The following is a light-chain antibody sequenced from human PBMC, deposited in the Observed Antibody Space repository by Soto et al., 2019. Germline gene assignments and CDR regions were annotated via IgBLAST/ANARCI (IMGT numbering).Light chain of an antibody. V-gene: IGLV2-8*01. Sequence: LTQPPSASGSPGQSVTISCTGTSSDVGAYDYVSWYQQHPGKAPKLMIYEINKRPSGVPDRFSGSKSGNTASLTVSGLQAEDEADYYCSSFAGSNNYPYVFGTGTKVTVL. CDR1: SSDVGAYDY. CDR2: EIN. J-gene: IGLJ1*01. CDR3: SSFAGSNNYPYV.